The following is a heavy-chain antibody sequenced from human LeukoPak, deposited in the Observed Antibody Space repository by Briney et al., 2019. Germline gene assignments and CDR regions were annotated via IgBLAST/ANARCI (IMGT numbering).Heavy chain of an antibody. Sequence: QPGGSLRLSCGASGFPYSNYAMSWVRQAPGKGLEWVSAISGSGGSTSYADSAKGRFTISRDTSKSTLYLQMNSLRAEDTAIYYCAKQVAHGTFYENYFEYWGQGTLVTVSS. CDR1: GFPYSNYA. V-gene: IGHV3-23*01. J-gene: IGHJ4*02. CDR3: AKQVAHGTFYENYFEY. D-gene: IGHD1-26*01. CDR2: ISGSGGST.